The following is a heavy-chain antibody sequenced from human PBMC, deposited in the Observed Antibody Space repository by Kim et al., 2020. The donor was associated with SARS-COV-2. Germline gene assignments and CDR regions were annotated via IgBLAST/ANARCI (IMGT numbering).Heavy chain of an antibody. CDR1: GGSISSSSYY. CDR3: GYCSSTSRYYGMDV. CDR2: IYYSGST. V-gene: IGHV4-39*01. D-gene: IGHD2-2*01. Sequence: SETLSLTCTVSGGSISSSSYYWGWIRQPPGKGLEWIGSIYYSGSTYYNPSLKSRVTISVDTSKNQFSLKLSSVTAADTAVYYCGYCSSTSRYYGMDVWGQGTTVTVSS. J-gene: IGHJ6*02.